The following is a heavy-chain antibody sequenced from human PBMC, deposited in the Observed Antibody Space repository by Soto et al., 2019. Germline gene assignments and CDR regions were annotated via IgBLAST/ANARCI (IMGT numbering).Heavy chain of an antibody. CDR2: INHSGST. CDR1: GGSFSGYY. CDR3: ARRRIAARPETINWFDP. V-gene: IGHV4-34*01. J-gene: IGHJ5*02. D-gene: IGHD6-6*01. Sequence: SETLSLTCAVYGGSFSGYYWSWIRQPPGKGLEWIGEINHSGSTNYNPSLKSRVTISVDTSKNQFSLKLSSVTAADTAVYYCARRRIAARPETINWFDPWGQGTLVTVSS.